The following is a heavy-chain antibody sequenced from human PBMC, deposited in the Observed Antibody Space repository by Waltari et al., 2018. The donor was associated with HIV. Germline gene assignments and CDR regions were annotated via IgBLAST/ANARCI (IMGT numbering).Heavy chain of an antibody. J-gene: IGHJ5*02. CDR3: ARVGCSSASCYSGWFDP. D-gene: IGHD2-2*01. Sequence: QAQLAQSGAEVKKPGASVKVSCKASGYTFTSYGISWVRQAPGRGLEWLGWISADKGNTNYAQRLQGRVTMTTDTSTGTANMDLRSLRSDDTAVYYFARVGCSSASCYSGWFDPWGQGTLVTVSS. CDR2: ISADKGNT. CDR1: GYTFTSYG. V-gene: IGHV1-18*01.